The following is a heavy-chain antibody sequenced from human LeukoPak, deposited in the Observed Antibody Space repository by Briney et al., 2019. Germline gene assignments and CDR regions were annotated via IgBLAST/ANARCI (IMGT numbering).Heavy chain of an antibody. Sequence: GGSLRLSCAASGFTFSSYSMNWVRQAPGKGLEWVSSISSSSSYIYYADSVKGRFTISRDNAKNSLYLQMNSLRAEDTAVYYCAKVGRPAAPYYYYYMDVWGKGTTVTVSS. J-gene: IGHJ6*03. CDR1: GFTFSSYS. CDR2: ISSSSSYI. V-gene: IGHV3-21*01. CDR3: AKVGRPAAPYYYYYMDV. D-gene: IGHD2-2*01.